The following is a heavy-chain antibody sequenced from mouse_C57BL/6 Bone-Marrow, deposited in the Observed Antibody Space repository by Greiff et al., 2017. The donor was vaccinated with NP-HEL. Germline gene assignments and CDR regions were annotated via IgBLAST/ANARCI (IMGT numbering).Heavy chain of an antibody. CDR2: IDPENGDT. J-gene: IGHJ3*01. V-gene: IGHV14-4*01. CDR1: GFNIKDDY. Sequence: LVESGAELVRPGASVKLSCTASGFNIKDDYMHWVKQRPEQGLEWIGWIDPENGDTEYASKFQGKATITADTSSNTAYLQLSSLTSEDTAVYYCTTLIYYGNYGGFAYWGQGTLVTVSA. D-gene: IGHD2-1*01. CDR3: TTLIYYGNYGGFAY.